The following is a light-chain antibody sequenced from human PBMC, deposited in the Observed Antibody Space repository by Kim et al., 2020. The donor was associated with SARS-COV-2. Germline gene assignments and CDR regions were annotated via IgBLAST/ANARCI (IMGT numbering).Light chain of an antibody. V-gene: IGKV1-39*01. CDR2: GAS. CDR3: QQTYTTPLT. Sequence: SASVGDRVIITCRSSQSISGYLSWYQHEPGKDPKILIYGASSLQSGVPSRFSGSGSGTHFTLTISNLQLEDSATYFCQQTYTTPLTFGGGTKLEI. CDR1: QSISGY. J-gene: IGKJ4*01.